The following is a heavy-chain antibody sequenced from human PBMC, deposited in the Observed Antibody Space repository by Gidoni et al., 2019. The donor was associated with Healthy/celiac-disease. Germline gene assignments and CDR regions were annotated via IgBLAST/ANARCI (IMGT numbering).Heavy chain of an antibody. V-gene: IGHV3-30*18. D-gene: IGHD2-2*02. J-gene: IGHJ6*02. CDR2: ISYDGSNK. CDR3: AKDKSCSSTSCYTHPYYYYGMDV. Sequence: QVQLVESGGGVVQPGRSLRLSCAASGFTFSSYGMHWVRQAPGKGLEWVAVISYDGSNKYYADSVKGRFTISRDNSKNTLYLQMNSLRAEDTAVYYCAKDKSCSSTSCYTHPYYYYGMDVWGQGTTVTVSS. CDR1: GFTFSSYG.